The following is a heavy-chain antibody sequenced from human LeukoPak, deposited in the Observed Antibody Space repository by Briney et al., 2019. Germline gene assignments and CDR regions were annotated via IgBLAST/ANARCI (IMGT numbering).Heavy chain of an antibody. V-gene: IGHV4-59*01. Sequence: LETLSLTCTVSGGSISSYYWSWIRLPPGKGLEWIGYIYYSGSTNYNPSLKSRVTISVDTSKNQFSLKLSSVTAADTAVYYCASEDFDYWGQGTLVTVSS. CDR1: GGSISSYY. J-gene: IGHJ4*02. CDR3: ASEDFDY. CDR2: IYYSGST.